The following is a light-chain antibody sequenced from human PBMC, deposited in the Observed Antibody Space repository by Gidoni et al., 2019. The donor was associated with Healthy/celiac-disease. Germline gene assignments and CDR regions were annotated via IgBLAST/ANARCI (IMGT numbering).Light chain of an antibody. Sequence: EIVMTQPPATLSVSPGERATLSCRASQSVSSNLAWYQQKPGQAPRLLIYGASTRATGIPARFSGSGSGTEFTLTLSSLKSEDFAVYYCQQYNNWPPCSFGQGTKLEIK. J-gene: IGKJ2*04. CDR3: QQYNNWPPCS. CDR2: GAS. CDR1: QSVSSN. V-gene: IGKV3-15*01.